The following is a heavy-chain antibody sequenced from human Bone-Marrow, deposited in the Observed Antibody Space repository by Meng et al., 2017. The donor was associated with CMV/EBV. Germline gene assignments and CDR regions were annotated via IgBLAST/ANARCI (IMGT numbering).Heavy chain of an antibody. J-gene: IGHJ6*02. Sequence: GGSLRLSCAVYGGSFSGYYWSWIRQPPGKGLEWVSSISSSSSYIYYADSVKGRFTISRDNAKNSLYLQMNSLRAEDTAVYYCASWGYCSSTSCYFGEYYYYGMDVWGQGTTVTVSS. CDR3: ASWGYCSSTSCYFGEYYYYGMDV. CDR2: ISSSSSYI. V-gene: IGHV3-21*01. D-gene: IGHD2-2*01. CDR1: GGSFSGYY.